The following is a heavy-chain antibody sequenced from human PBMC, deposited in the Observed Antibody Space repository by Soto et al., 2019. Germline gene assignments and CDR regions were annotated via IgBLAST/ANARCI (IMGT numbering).Heavy chain of an antibody. J-gene: IGHJ3*02. CDR2: INPATGAA. V-gene: IGHV1-2*02. Sequence: QLHLVQSGAVVKKPGASVTVSCSASGYPVTAYYMHWVRQAPGRGLEWMGGINPATGAAKYTQTFQGRVTMTRDTSTSTVLMELSGLTSEDTAVFSCARGGGVGVAGSAAFDMWGQGTLVTVSS. D-gene: IGHD3-3*01. CDR3: ARGGGVGVAGSAAFDM. CDR1: GYPVTAYY.